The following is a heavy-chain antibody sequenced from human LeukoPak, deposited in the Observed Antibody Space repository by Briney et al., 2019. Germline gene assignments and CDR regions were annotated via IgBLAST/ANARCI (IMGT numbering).Heavy chain of an antibody. CDR1: GYTFTSYG. CDR3: ARTPPDIVVVPAASYFDY. J-gene: IGHJ4*02. V-gene: IGHV1-18*01. Sequence: ASVKVSCKASGYTFTSYGISWVRQAPGQVLEWMGWISAYNGNTNYAQKLQGRVTMTTDTSTSTAYMELRSLRSDDTAVYYCARTPPDIVVVPAASYFDYWGQGTLVTVSS. CDR2: ISAYNGNT. D-gene: IGHD2-2*01.